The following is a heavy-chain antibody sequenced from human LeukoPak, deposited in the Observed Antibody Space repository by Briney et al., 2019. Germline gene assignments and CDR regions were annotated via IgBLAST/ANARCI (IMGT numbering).Heavy chain of an antibody. V-gene: IGHV4-59*01. CDR2: IYSSGST. J-gene: IGHJ4*02. CDR3: ARLYCSTTSCFDY. CDR1: GGSINNYY. D-gene: IGHD2-2*01. Sequence: SETLSLTCTVSGGSINNYYWSWIRQPPGKGLDWIGFIYSSGSTNYSPSLKSRVTMSVDTSKNQFSLNLNSVTAADTAVYYCARLYCSTTSCFDYWGQGTLVTVSS.